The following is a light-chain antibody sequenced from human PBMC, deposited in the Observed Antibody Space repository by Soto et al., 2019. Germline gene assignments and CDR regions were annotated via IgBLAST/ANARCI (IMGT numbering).Light chain of an antibody. J-gene: IGKJ1*01. CDR1: QGISSH. CDR3: QQYYSYPPT. CDR2: AAS. V-gene: IGKV1-8*01. Sequence: AIRMTQSPSSFSASTGDRVTITCRASQGISSHLAWYQQKPGKAPKLLIYAASTLQSGVPSRFSGSGSGTDFTLTISCLQSEDFATYYCQQYYSYPPTSGQGTKVEIK.